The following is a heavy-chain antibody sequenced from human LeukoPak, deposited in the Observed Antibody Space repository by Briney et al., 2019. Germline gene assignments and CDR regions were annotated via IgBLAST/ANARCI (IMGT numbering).Heavy chain of an antibody. Sequence: PSETLSLTCTVSGGSISSSSYYWGWIRQPPGKGLEWIGSIYYSGSTYYNPSLKSRVTISVDTSKNQFSLKLSSVTAADTAVYYCARHQWLNELDYWGQGTLVTVSS. CDR3: ARHQWLNELDY. CDR2: IYYSGST. J-gene: IGHJ4*02. V-gene: IGHV4-39*01. CDR1: GGSISSSSYY. D-gene: IGHD6-19*01.